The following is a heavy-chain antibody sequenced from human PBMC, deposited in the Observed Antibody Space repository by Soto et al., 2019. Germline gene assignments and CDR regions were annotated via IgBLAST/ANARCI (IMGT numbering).Heavy chain of an antibody. Sequence: PSETLSLTCAVCGGSFSGYYWSWIRQPPGKGLEWIGEINHSGSTNYNPSLKSRVTISVDTSKNQFSLKLSSVTAADTAVYYCARERHWFDPWGQGTLVTVSS. CDR1: GGSFSGYY. V-gene: IGHV4-34*01. CDR2: INHSGST. J-gene: IGHJ5*02. CDR3: ARERHWFDP.